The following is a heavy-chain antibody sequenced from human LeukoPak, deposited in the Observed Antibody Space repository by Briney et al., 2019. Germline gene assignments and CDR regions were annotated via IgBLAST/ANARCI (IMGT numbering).Heavy chain of an antibody. D-gene: IGHD3-3*01. CDR3: AREGLFNFWSGTHYWYFDL. Sequence: SETLSLTCAVYGGSFSGYYWSWIRQPPGKGREWIGEINHSGSTNYNPSLKSRVTISVDTSKNQFSLKLSSVTAADTAVYYCAREGLFNFWSGTHYWYFDLWGRGTLVTVSS. J-gene: IGHJ2*01. V-gene: IGHV4-34*01. CDR1: GGSFSGYY. CDR2: INHSGST.